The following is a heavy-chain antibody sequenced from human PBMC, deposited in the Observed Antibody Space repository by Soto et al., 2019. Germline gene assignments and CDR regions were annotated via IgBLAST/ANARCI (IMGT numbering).Heavy chain of an antibody. CDR1: GGTFSSYA. Sequence: ASVKVSCKASGGTFSSYAISWVRQAPGQGLEWMGGIIPIFGTANYAQKFQGRVTITADESTSTAYMELSSLRSEDTAVYYCARESTSYYYDSSGYYRPDAFDIWGQGTMVTVSS. CDR3: ARESTSYYYDSSGYYRPDAFDI. CDR2: IIPIFGTA. J-gene: IGHJ3*02. V-gene: IGHV1-69*13. D-gene: IGHD3-22*01.